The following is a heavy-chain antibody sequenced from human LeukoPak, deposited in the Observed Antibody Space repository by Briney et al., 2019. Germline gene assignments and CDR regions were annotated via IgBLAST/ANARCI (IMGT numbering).Heavy chain of an antibody. CDR1: GYTYSSYG. CDR2: ITPYNANT. Sequence: ASVKVSCKTSGYTYSSYGIGWVRQAPGLRPEYVGWITPYNANTNLAQKFQGRVTMTADTSTSTVYMELRSLRPDDTAVYHCAGLGDSSGYNDAFDIWGQGTMVTVSS. J-gene: IGHJ3*02. CDR3: AGLGDSSGYNDAFDI. V-gene: IGHV1-18*01. D-gene: IGHD3-22*01.